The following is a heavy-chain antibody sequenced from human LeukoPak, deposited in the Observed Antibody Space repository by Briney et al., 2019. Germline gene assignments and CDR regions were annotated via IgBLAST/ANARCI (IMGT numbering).Heavy chain of an antibody. CDR3: ARVVDTAEH. CDR2: INPNSGGT. Sequence: ASMNVSYKASGYTFTGYFMHWLRQAPGQGLEWMGWINPNSGGTNYAQKFQGRVTMTRDTSISTAYMELSRLRSDDTAVYYCARVVDTAEHWGQGTLVTVSS. J-gene: IGHJ1*01. D-gene: IGHD5-18*01. CDR1: GYTFTGYF. V-gene: IGHV1-2*02.